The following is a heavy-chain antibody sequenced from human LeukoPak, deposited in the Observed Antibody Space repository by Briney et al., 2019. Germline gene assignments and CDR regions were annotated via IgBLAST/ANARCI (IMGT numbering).Heavy chain of an antibody. D-gene: IGHD3-10*01. CDR1: GGSISSGGYY. Sequence: SETLSLTCTVSGGSISSGGYYWGWIRQHPGKGLEWIGYIYYSGSTYYNPSLKSRVTISVDTSKNQFSLKLSSVTAADTAVYYCARDRSGEGFGEFYNWFDPWGQGTLVTVSS. J-gene: IGHJ5*02. CDR2: IYYSGST. V-gene: IGHV4-31*03. CDR3: ARDRSGEGFGEFYNWFDP.